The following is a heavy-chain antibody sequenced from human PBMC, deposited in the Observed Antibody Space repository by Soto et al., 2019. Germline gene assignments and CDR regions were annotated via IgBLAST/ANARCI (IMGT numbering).Heavy chain of an antibody. CDR1: GGSFSGYS. Sequence: SETLSLTCAVYGGSFSGYSWTWIRQPPGTGLEWIGEINHSGSTNFNPSLKSRVTISVDTSKNQFSLKLTSVTAADTAVYYCARDKITGLFDYWGQGALVTVSS. J-gene: IGHJ4*02. V-gene: IGHV4-34*01. CDR3: ARDKITGLFDY. CDR2: INHSGST. D-gene: IGHD2-8*02.